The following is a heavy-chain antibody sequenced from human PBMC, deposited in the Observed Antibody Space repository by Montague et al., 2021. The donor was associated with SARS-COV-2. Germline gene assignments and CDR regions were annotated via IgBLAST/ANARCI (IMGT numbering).Heavy chain of an antibody. CDR3: ARDRDSRHTTPIGY. D-gene: IGHD3-22*01. V-gene: IGHV3-30*04. J-gene: IGHJ4*02. CDR1: GFSFSDYA. CDR2: ISYDGSNK. Sequence: SLRLSCAASGFSFSDYAMHWVRQAPDKGLEWVAIISYDGSNKYYAVSVKGRFTISRDNSKNTLFLQMSSLRAEDTAVYFCARDRDSRHTTPIGYWGQGTLVTVSS.